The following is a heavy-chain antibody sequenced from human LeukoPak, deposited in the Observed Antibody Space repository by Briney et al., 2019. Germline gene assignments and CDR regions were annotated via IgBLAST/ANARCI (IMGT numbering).Heavy chain of an antibody. CDR1: GFIVSNSY. CDR2: IYSGGGT. D-gene: IGHD2-2*01. V-gene: IGHV3-53*01. Sequence: GGSLRLSCVASGFIVSNSYMSWVRQAPGRGLEWVSVIYSGGGTFYSDSVKGRFTISRDYSKNTLYLQMNSLRAEDTAIYYCAKALGYCSSTSCRYFFDYWGQGTLVTVSS. CDR3: AKALGYCSSTSCRYFFDY. J-gene: IGHJ4*02.